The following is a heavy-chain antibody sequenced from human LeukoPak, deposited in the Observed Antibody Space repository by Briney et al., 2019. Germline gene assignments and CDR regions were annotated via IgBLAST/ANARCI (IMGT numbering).Heavy chain of an antibody. V-gene: IGHV1-18*01. CDR1: GYMFTSYA. CDR2: ISVYNGKT. J-gene: IGHJ6*03. D-gene: IGHD3-10*01. CDR3: ARGSGSPYYYYMDV. Sequence: ASVKVSCQASGYMFTSYAIHWVREAPGQGLEWLGWISVYNGKTDYAEGLQGRVTMTTGRSTNTAFMELRSLRSDDTAIYFCARGSGSPYYYYMDVWGKATAVTVSS.